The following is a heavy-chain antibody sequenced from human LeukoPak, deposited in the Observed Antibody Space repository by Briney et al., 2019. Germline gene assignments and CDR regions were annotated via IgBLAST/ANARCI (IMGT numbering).Heavy chain of an antibody. CDR3: AQDWWGSYLS. D-gene: IGHD1-26*01. CDR1: GFTFATYA. V-gene: IGHV3-43*02. CDR2: IFGDGETT. J-gene: IGHJ4*02. Sequence: PGGSLRLSCAASGFTFATYAMEWVRPAPGKGQEYVSLIFGDGETTHYADSVKGPFTISRDNSKNSLYLQMTNVKSDDTAFYYCAQDWWGSYLSWGWGTLITVSS.